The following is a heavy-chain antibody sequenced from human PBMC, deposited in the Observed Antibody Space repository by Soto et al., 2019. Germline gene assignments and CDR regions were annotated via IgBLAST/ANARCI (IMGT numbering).Heavy chain of an antibody. Sequence: PGGSLRLSCAASGFTFSSYAMHWFRQAPGKGLEWVAVISYDGSNKYYADSVKGRFTISRDNSKNTLYLQMNSLRAEDTAVYYCARGKVVAAKYYYYGMDVWGQGTTVTVSS. CDR2: ISYDGSNK. J-gene: IGHJ6*02. D-gene: IGHD2-15*01. CDR1: GFTFSSYA. CDR3: ARGKVVAAKYYYYGMDV. V-gene: IGHV3-30-3*01.